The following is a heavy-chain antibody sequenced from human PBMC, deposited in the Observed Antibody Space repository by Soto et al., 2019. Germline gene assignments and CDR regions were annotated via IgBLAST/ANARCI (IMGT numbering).Heavy chain of an antibody. Sequence: VESLKISCQVSGYSFTRYCIIWVRQMPGKGLEWMGRIDPSDSYTNYSPSFQGHVTISADKSISNAYLQWSSLKASDTAMYYCASGAYYYGMDVWGQGTTVTVS. J-gene: IGHJ6*02. CDR2: IDPSDSYT. CDR3: ASGAYYYGMDV. V-gene: IGHV5-10-1*01. D-gene: IGHD3-10*01. CDR1: GYSFTRYC.